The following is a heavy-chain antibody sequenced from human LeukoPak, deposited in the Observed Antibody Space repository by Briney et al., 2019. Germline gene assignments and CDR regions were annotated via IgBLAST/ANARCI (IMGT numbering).Heavy chain of an antibody. CDR1: RFSFSSYS. Sequence: GGSLRLSCVASRFSFSSYSMNWVRQAPGKGLEWVSSVSGSSSYIYYADSVKGRFTISRDNAKNSLYLQMNSLRPEDTAVYYCAREGPGVGTRFDYWGQGTLVTVSS. CDR3: AREGPGVGTRFDY. J-gene: IGHJ4*02. D-gene: IGHD3-10*01. V-gene: IGHV3-21*01. CDR2: VSGSSSYI.